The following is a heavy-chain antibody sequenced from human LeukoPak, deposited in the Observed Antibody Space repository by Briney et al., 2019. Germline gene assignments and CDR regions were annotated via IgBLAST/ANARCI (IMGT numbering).Heavy chain of an antibody. Sequence: PSETLSLTCTVSGGSISSSSYYWGWIRQPPGKGLEWIGSIYYSGSTYYNPSLKSRVTISVDTSKNQFSLKLSSVTAADTAVYYCAAVDFGVVIFWGQGTLVTVSS. CDR2: IYYSGST. J-gene: IGHJ4*02. D-gene: IGHD3-3*01. CDR3: AAVDFGVVIF. V-gene: IGHV4-39*07. CDR1: GGSISSSSYY.